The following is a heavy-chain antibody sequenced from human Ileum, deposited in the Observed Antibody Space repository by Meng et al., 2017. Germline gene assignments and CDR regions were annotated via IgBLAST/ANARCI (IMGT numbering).Heavy chain of an antibody. Sequence: QVQLQESGPGLVSPSETLSLTCNVSGGSVSSASYYWSWIRQPPGKGLEWIGLIHYSGSRNYNPSLKSRVTMSVDTSKNQVSLRLTSVTAADTAVYYCARFYGSGTFEVHDYWGQGTLVTVSS. J-gene: IGHJ4*02. CDR1: GGSVSSASYY. V-gene: IGHV4-61*01. CDR3: ARFYGSGTFEVHDY. CDR2: IHYSGSR. D-gene: IGHD3-10*01.